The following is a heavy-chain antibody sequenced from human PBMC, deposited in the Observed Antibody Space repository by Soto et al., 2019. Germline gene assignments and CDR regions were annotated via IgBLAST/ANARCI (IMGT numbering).Heavy chain of an antibody. Sequence: GGSLRLSWAASGFTFSSYSMSWVRQAPGKGLEWVSYISSSSSTIYYADSVKGRFTISRDNAKNSLYLQMNSLRAEDTAVYYCARDYYSSGDYWGQGTLVTVPQ. V-gene: IGHV3-48*01. CDR2: ISSSSSTI. J-gene: IGHJ4*02. CDR3: ARDYYSSGDY. CDR1: GFTFSSYS. D-gene: IGHD6-19*01.